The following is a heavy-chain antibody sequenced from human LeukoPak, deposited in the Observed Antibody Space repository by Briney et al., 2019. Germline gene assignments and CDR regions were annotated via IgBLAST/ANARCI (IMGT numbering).Heavy chain of an antibody. D-gene: IGHD3-22*01. CDR1: GFTVSSNY. Sequence: GGSLRLSCAASGFTVSSNYMSWVRQAPGKGLEWVSDIYSGGSTYYADSVKGRFTISRDNSKNTLYLQMNSLRAEDTAVYYCARGPMIVVDNEPGGAFDIWGQGTMVAVSS. CDR3: ARGPMIVVDNEPGGAFDI. J-gene: IGHJ3*02. CDR2: IYSGGST. V-gene: IGHV3-53*01.